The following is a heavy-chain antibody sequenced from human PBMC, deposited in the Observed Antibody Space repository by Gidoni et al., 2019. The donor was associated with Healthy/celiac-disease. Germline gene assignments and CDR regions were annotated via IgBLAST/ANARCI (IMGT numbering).Heavy chain of an antibody. V-gene: IGHV1-69*01. J-gene: IGHJ4*02. CDR3: AREWVDCTNGVCYIRHLDY. D-gene: IGHD2-8*01. CDR2: IIPIFGTA. Sequence: DSIRGIIPIFGTANYAQKFQGRVTITADESTSTAYMELSSLRSEDTAVYYCAREWVDCTNGVCYIRHLDYWGQGTLVTVSS.